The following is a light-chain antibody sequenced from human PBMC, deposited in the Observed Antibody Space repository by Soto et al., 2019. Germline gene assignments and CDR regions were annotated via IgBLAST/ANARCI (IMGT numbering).Light chain of an antibody. V-gene: IGKV3-15*01. CDR3: QQYNDWPPGYT. CDR2: GAS. CDR1: QSVSSN. Sequence: EIVMTQSPATLSVSPGERATLHCRASQSVSSNLGWYQHKPGQAPRLLVYGASTRATGIPARFSASGSGTDFTLTISGLQSEDFAVYYCQQYNDWPPGYTFGQGTKVDIK. J-gene: IGKJ2*01.